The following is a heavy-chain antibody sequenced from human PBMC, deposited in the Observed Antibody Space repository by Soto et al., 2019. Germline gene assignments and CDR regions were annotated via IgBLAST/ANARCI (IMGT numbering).Heavy chain of an antibody. J-gene: IGHJ4*02. CDR1: GFTFSSYA. Sequence: PGGSLRLSCAASGFTFSSYAMIWVRQAPGKGLEWVSAISGSGGSTYYADSVKGRFTISRDNSKNTLYLQMNSLRAEDTAVYYCAKGGRTDHYDILTGYYRGVYFDYWGQGTLVTVSS. CDR2: ISGSGGST. CDR3: AKGGRTDHYDILTGYYRGVYFDY. D-gene: IGHD3-9*01. V-gene: IGHV3-23*01.